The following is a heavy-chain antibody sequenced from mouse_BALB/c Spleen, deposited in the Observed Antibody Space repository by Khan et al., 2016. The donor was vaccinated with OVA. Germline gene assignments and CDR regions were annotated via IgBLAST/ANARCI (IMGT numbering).Heavy chain of an antibody. CDR1: GFNIKDTY. V-gene: IGHV14-3*02. Sequence: EVQLKQSGAELVKPGASVKLSCTASGFNIKDTYIHWVKQRPKQGLEWIGRITPANGNTEYDPKFQGKATMRADTSSNTAYLQLSSLTSGDTAVDYWVRPSYDPRNFDVWGAGTTVTVSS. D-gene: IGHD2-3*01. J-gene: IGHJ1*01. CDR2: ITPANGNT. CDR3: VRPSYDPRNFDV.